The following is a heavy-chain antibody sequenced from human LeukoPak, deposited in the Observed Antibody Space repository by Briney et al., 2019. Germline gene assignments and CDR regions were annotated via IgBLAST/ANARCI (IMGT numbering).Heavy chain of an antibody. D-gene: IGHD2-2*02. V-gene: IGHV1-69*13. CDR3: ARGSIVVVPAAIQSNYYGMDV. CDR2: IIPIFGTA. Sequence: SVKVSCKASGGTFSSYAISWVRQAPGQGLEWMGGIIPIFGTANYAQKFQGRVTITADESTSTAYMELSSLRSEDTAVYYCARGSIVVVPAAIQSNYYGMDVWGQGTTVTVSS. J-gene: IGHJ6*02. CDR1: GGTFSSYA.